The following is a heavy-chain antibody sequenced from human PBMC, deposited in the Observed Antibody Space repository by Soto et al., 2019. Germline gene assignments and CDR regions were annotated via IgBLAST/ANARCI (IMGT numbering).Heavy chain of an antibody. CDR3: VCGGNFFVY. V-gene: IGHV3-7*01. Sequence: EVQLVESGGGLVQPGGSLRLSCAASGFTFSTYWMTWVRRPPGKGLEWVANLDQDGSERYYVDSVRGSFTISRDNAKNSLYLQMHSLRAEDTAVYYCVCGGNFFVYWGQGTLVTVSP. D-gene: IGHD3-16*01. J-gene: IGHJ4*02. CDR2: LDQDGSER. CDR1: GFTFSTYW.